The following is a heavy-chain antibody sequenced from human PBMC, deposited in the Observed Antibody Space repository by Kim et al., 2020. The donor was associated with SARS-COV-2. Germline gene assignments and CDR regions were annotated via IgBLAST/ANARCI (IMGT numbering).Heavy chain of an antibody. CDR3: ARQYFVADPPDY. CDR1: GFTFSSYW. CDR2: INSDGSSQ. D-gene: IGHD3-9*01. J-gene: IGHJ4*02. Sequence: GGSLRLSCAASGFTFSSYWMHWVRQAPGKGLVWVSRINSDGSSQCYADSVKGRFTISRDNAKNTLYLQMNSLSAEDTAVYYCARQYFVADPPDYWGQGTLVTVSS. V-gene: IGHV3-74*01.